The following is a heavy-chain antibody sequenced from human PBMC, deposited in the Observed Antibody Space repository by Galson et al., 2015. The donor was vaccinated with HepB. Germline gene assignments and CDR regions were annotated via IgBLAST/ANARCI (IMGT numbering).Heavy chain of an antibody. CDR1: GGTFSSYA. CDR2: IIPIFGTA. V-gene: IGHV1-69*06. D-gene: IGHD3-22*01. Sequence: SVKVSCKASGGTFSSYAISWVRQAPGQGLEWMGGIIPIFGTANYAQKFQGRVTITADKSTSTAYMELSSLRSEDTAVYYCARGHRKIPVYYYDSSGYYPFDYWGQGTLVTVSS. CDR3: ARGHRKIPVYYYDSSGYYPFDY. J-gene: IGHJ4*02.